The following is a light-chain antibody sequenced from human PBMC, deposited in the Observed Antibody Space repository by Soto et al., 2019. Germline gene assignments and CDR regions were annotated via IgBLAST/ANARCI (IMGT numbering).Light chain of an antibody. CDR1: QSIDSW. CDR2: KAS. Sequence: DIQMTQSPSTLSASVGDRVTITCRASQSIDSWLAWYQQKPGKAPKLLIHKASTLGSGVPSRFSGSESGTEFTLPISSLQPDDFATYYCQQYQTYPWTFGQGTKVE. CDR3: QQYQTYPWT. J-gene: IGKJ1*01. V-gene: IGKV1-5*03.